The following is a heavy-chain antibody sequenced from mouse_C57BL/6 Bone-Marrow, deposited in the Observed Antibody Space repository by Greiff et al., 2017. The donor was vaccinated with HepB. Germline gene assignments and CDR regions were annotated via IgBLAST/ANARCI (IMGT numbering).Heavy chain of an antibody. Sequence: QVHVKQPGAELVMPGASVKLSCKASGYTFTSYWMHWVKQRPGQGLEWIGEIDPSDSYTNYNQKFKGKSTLTVDKSSSTAYMQLSSLTSEDSAVYYCARSPQTAQARGWFAYWGQGTLVTVSA. CDR1: GYTFTSYW. CDR3: ARSPQTAQARGWFAY. D-gene: IGHD3-2*02. V-gene: IGHV1-69*01. CDR2: IDPSDSYT. J-gene: IGHJ3*01.